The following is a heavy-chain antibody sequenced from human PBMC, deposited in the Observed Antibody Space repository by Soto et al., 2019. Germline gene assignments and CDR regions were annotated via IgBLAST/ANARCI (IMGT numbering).Heavy chain of an antibody. Sequence: SVKVSCKASGGTFSSYAISWVRQAPGQGLEWMGGIIPIFGTANYAQKFQGRATITADESTSTAYMELSSLRSEDTAVYYCSRERGRANYYDSSGYSYYYYGMDVWGQGTTVTVSS. D-gene: IGHD3-22*01. CDR1: GGTFSSYA. CDR3: SRERGRANYYDSSGYSYYYYGMDV. CDR2: IIPIFGTA. V-gene: IGHV1-69*13. J-gene: IGHJ6*02.